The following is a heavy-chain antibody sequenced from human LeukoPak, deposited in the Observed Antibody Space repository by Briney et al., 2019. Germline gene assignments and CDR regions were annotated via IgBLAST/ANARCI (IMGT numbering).Heavy chain of an antibody. CDR2: IYYSGST. V-gene: IGHV4-59*01. J-gene: IGHJ5*02. CDR3: ARVTPTDYGDYTKSFDP. Sequence: PETPSDSCTVSGGSISSYYWSWIRQPPGKGLEWIGYIYYSGSTNYNPSLKSRVSKGLNASKNQFSLKLSSVTAADTAVYYCARVTPTDYGDYTKSFDPWGQ. D-gene: IGHD4-17*01. CDR1: GGSISSYY.